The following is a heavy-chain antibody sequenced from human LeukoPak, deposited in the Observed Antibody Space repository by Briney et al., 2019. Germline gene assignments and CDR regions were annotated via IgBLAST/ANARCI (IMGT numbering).Heavy chain of an antibody. V-gene: IGHV4-39*07. J-gene: IGHJ4*02. CDR2: IFYSGDT. CDR3: ARVDPGRVLDY. CDR1: GDSISSSSYY. D-gene: IGHD3/OR15-3a*01. Sequence: SETLSLTCTVSGDSISSSSYYWGWIRQPPGKGLEWIGTIFYSGDTYYNPSLKSRITISVDTSKNQFSLKLSSVTAADTAVYYCARVDPGRVLDYWGQGTLVTVSS.